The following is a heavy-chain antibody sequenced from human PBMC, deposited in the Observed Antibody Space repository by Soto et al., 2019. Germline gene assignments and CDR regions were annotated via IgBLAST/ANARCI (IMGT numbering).Heavy chain of an antibody. CDR1: GFSLSTSGVG. CDR3: AHFPMHRVWVGELLLTKPDYFDY. D-gene: IGHD3-10*01. V-gene: IGHV2-5*02. CDR2: IYWDDDK. Sequence: SGPTLVNPTQTLTLTCTFSGFSLSTSGVGVGWIRQPPGKALEWLALIYWDDDKRYSPSLKSRLTITKDTSKNQVVLTMTNMDPVDTATYYCAHFPMHRVWVGELLLTKPDYFDYWGQGTLVTGSS. J-gene: IGHJ4*02.